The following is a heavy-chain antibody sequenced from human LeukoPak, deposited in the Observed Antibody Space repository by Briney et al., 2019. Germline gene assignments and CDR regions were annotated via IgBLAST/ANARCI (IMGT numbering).Heavy chain of an antibody. J-gene: IGHJ4*02. D-gene: IGHD3-16*01. CDR3: APTAEAYTSWWKV. V-gene: IGHV1-2*02. CDR2: INPDSGFT. Sequence: HGASVKVSCKASGYKFTDDYMHWVRQAPGQGLEFMGWINPDSGFTNYAQKFKGRVTMTRDTSISTAYLEVRSLTSDDTAVYYCAPTAEAYTSWWKVWGQGTLATVSS. CDR1: GYKFTDDY.